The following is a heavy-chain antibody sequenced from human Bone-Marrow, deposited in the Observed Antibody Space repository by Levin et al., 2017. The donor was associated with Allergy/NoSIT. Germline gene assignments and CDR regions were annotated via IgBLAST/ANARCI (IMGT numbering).Heavy chain of an antibody. CDR3: ATNSFDFLSGYPNWFDS. J-gene: IGHJ5*01. Sequence: SETLSLTCSVSGVSITTTNLYWAWIRQPPGKGLEWIGSLFYSGSTFYNPSLNSRVTLSLDTSNHQFSLKLSSVTAADTAIYYCATNSFDFLSGYPNWFDSWGQGTLVTVAS. CDR2: LFYSGST. D-gene: IGHD3-3*01. CDR1: GVSITTTNLY. V-gene: IGHV4-39*07.